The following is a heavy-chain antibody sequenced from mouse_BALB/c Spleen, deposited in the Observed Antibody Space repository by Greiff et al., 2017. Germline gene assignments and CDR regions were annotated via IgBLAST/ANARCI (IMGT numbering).Heavy chain of an antibody. CDR2: IWSGGST. CDR3: ARYGSSYEFAY. V-gene: IGHV2-2*02. D-gene: IGHD1-1*01. CDR1: GFSLTSYG. Sequence: QVQLQQSGPGLVQPSQCLSITCTVSGFSLTSYGVHWVRQSPGKGLEWLGVIWSGGSTDYNAAFISRLSISKDNSKSQVCFKMNSLQANDTAIYYCARYGSSYEFAYWGQGTLVTVSA. J-gene: IGHJ3*01.